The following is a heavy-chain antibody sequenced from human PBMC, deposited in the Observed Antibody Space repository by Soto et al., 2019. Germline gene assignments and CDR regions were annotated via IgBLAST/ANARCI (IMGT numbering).Heavy chain of an antibody. Sequence: QVQLVQSGAEVKKPGSSVKVSCKASGGTFSSYTITWVRQAPGQGLEWMGRIIPVVGITNYAQKFQGRVTITADKVXSTTYMELNSLRSEDTAVYYCARGKHYGDYYGMDVWGPGTTVTVSS. CDR3: ARGKHYGDYYGMDV. J-gene: IGHJ6*02. D-gene: IGHD4-17*01. CDR1: GGTFSSYT. CDR2: IIPVVGIT. V-gene: IGHV1-69*02.